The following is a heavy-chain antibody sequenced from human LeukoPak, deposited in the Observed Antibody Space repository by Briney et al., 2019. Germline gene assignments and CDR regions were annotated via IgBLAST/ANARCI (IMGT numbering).Heavy chain of an antibody. D-gene: IGHD6-19*01. CDR3: ARGLAVPDSYYFDY. CDR1: GFTVSTNY. Sequence: GGSLRLSCAASGFTVSTNYMSWVRQAPGKGLEWVSVIYSGSNTYYADSVKGRFTISRDNSKNTLFLQMNSLRAEDTAAYYCARGLAVPDSYYFDYWGQGTLVTVSS. V-gene: IGHV3-53*01. J-gene: IGHJ4*02. CDR2: IYSGSNT.